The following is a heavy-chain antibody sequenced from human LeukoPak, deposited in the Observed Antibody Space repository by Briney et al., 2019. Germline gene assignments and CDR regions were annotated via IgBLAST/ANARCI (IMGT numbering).Heavy chain of an antibody. D-gene: IGHD3-9*01. Sequence: PSETLSLTCTVSGGSISSSSYYWGWIRQPPGKGLEWLASVYYSGSTYYNPSLKGRATISADTSRSQSSLKLSSVTAADTAVYYCARRNDILTGYYSNLDFWGQGTLVTVSS. V-gene: IGHV4-39*01. CDR3: ARRNDILTGYYSNLDF. CDR1: GGSISSSSYY. CDR2: VYYSGST. J-gene: IGHJ4*02.